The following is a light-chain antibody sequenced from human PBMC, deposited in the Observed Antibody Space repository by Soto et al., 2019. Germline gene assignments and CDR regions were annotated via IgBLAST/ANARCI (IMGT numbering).Light chain of an antibody. J-gene: IGKJ5*01. Sequence: DLVMTQSPLSLPVTPGEPASISCRSSQSLLYSNGYNYLDWYLQKPGQSPQLLIYLGSNRASGVPDRFSGSGSGTDFTLKISRVEAEDVGVYYCMQALQTPITFGQGTRLEIE. CDR2: LGS. V-gene: IGKV2-28*01. CDR1: QSLLYSNGYNY. CDR3: MQALQTPIT.